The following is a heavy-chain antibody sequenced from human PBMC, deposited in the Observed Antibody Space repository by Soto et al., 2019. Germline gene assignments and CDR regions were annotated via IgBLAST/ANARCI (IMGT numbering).Heavy chain of an antibody. D-gene: IGHD3-9*01. CDR3: TREHVVTIFRRGQRGSFDN. J-gene: IGHJ4*02. CDR1: GFTFSSYT. CDR2: ITSGSDYI. V-gene: IGHV3-21*01. Sequence: EVQLLESGGGLVQPGGSLRLSCAASGFTFSSYTMNWVRQAPGKGLEWVAFITSGSDYIYYADSVKGRFTISRDDANNSLFLQMSSLRAEDTAVYYCTREHVVTIFRRGQRGSFDNWSQGTLVTVSS.